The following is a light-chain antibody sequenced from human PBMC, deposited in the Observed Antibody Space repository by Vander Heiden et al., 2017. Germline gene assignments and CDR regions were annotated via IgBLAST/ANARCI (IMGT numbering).Light chain of an antibody. CDR2: SDT. CDR1: VLARQN. V-gene: IGLV3-25*03. CDR3: QSADCSGTYSVV. Sequence: SPDLTQPPSVSVSTGQTAKITCSGDVLARQNAYWYQQKPGQAPLLLIYSDTKRPSGIPERFSGSISGTIVTLTISDVQAEDEADYYCQSADCSGTYSVVFGGGTQLTVL. J-gene: IGLJ2*01.